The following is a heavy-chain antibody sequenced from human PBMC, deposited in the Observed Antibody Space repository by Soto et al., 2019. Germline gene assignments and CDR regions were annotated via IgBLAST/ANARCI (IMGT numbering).Heavy chain of an antibody. V-gene: IGHV4-31*03. CDR1: GGSISSGGYY. J-gene: IGHJ5*02. CDR3: ARSVFP. CDR2: IYYSGST. Sequence: QVQLQESGPGLVKPSQTLSLTCTVSGGSISSGGYYWTWIRQHPGKGLEWIGYIYYSGSTYYNPSPQRRVTISVDTSKNPFPPKLSSVTAAGTAVYYCARSVFPWGQGTLVTVSS.